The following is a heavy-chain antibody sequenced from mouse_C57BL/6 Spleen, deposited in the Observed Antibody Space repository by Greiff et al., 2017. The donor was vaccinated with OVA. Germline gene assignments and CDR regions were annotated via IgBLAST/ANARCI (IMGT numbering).Heavy chain of an antibody. CDR3: ARSGVLRQSFAY. CDR1: GYSFTGYY. CDR2: INPSTGGT. D-gene: IGHD1-2*01. J-gene: IGHJ3*01. Sequence: VQLKQSGPELVKPGASVKISCKASGYSFTGYYMNWVKQSPEKSLEWIGEINPSTGGTTYNQKFKAKATLTVDKSSSTAYMQLKSLTSEDSAVYYCARSGVLRQSFAYWGQGTLVTVSA. V-gene: IGHV1-42*01.